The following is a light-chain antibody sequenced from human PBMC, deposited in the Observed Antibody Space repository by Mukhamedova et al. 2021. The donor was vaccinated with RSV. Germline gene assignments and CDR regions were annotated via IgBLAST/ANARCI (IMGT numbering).Light chain of an antibody. CDR2: DAS. J-gene: IGKJ4*01. V-gene: IGKV1-33*01. Sequence: LIYDASNLETGVPSRFSGSGSGTDFTFTISSLQPEDVATYYCKKYDNVCLFGGGTKVEIK. CDR3: KKYDNVCL.